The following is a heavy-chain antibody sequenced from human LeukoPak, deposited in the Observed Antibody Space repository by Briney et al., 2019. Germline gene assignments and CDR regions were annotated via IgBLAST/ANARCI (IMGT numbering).Heavy chain of an antibody. CDR1: GFTFSSYW. CDR3: VRDLDY. J-gene: IGHJ4*02. Sequence: TGGSLRLSCAASGFTFSSYWMSWVRQASGKGLEWVANTKQDGGEKFYVDSVKGRFTISRDNAKSSLYLQMNSLRVEDTAVYYCVRDLDYWGQGTLVTVSS. V-gene: IGHV3-7*01. CDR2: TKQDGGEK.